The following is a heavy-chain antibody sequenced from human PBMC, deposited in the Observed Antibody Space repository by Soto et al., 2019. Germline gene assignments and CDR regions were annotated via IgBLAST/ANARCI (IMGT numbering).Heavy chain of an antibody. CDR2: VYYSGST. CDR1: GGSISSGGYY. CDR3: ARDSGYSGYEGVAFDI. Sequence: SETLSLTCTVSGGSISSGGYYWSWIRQHPGKGLEWIGYVYYSGSTYYNPSLKSRVTISVDTSKNQFSLKLSSVTAADTAVYYCARDSGYSGYEGVAFDIWGQGTMVTVSS. V-gene: IGHV4-31*03. D-gene: IGHD5-12*01. J-gene: IGHJ3*02.